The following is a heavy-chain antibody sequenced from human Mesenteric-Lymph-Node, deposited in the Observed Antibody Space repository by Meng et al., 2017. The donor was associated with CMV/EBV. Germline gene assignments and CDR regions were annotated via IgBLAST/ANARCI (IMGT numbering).Heavy chain of an antibody. CDR1: GFTFSSYS. D-gene: IGHD1-26*01. J-gene: IGHJ4*02. CDR2: ISSSSSHI. Sequence: GGSLRLSCAASGFTFSSYSMNWVRQAPGKGLEWVSSISSSSSHINYADSVKGRFTISRDNAKTSLYLQMNSLRAEDTAVYYCARGYSGSYYMQYWGQGTLVTVSS. V-gene: IGHV3-21*01. CDR3: ARGYSGSYYMQY.